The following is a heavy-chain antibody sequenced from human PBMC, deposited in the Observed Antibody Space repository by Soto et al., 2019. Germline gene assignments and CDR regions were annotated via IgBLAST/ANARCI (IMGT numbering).Heavy chain of an antibody. V-gene: IGHV4-30-2*01. D-gene: IGHD3-16*01. CDR2: IYHSGST. CDR1: GGSISSGGYS. J-gene: IGHJ4*02. Sequence: TLSLTCAVSGGSISSGGYSWSWFRQAPGKGLEWIGYIYHSGSTYYNPSLRSRVTISVDRSKNQFSLKLSSVTAADTAVYYFVGGGARPPHFSGQATLRTGFS. CDR3: VGGGARPPHF.